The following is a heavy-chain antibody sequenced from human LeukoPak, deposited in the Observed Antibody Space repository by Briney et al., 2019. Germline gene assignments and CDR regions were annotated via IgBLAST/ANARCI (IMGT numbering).Heavy chain of an antibody. CDR1: GYTFTSYY. Sequence: ASVKVSCKASGYTFTSYYMHWVRQAPGQGLEWMGIINPSGGSTSYAQKFQGRVTMTRDMSTSTVYMELSSLRSEDTAVYYCATGYFDWPPVDYWGQGTLVTVSS. V-gene: IGHV1-46*01. CDR2: INPSGGST. D-gene: IGHD3-9*01. CDR3: ATGYFDWPPVDY. J-gene: IGHJ4*02.